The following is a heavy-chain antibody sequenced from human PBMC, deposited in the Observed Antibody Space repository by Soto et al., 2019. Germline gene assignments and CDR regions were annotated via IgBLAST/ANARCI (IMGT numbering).Heavy chain of an antibody. D-gene: IGHD1-26*01. V-gene: IGHV3-23*01. J-gene: IGHJ4*02. CDR2: ISGSGVHT. CDR1: GFTFDSYA. CDR3: AKDLNGYSGSYSFPFLDS. Sequence: SLRLSCAASGFTFDSYAMTWVRQAPGKGLEWVSTISGSGVHTYYADSVKGRFTVSRDNPKTTVYLQMNSLRAEDTAVYYCAKDLNGYSGSYSFPFLDSWGQGAMVTVSS.